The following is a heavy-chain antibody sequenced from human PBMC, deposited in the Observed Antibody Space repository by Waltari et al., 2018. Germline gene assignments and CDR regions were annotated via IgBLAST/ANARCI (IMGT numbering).Heavy chain of an antibody. J-gene: IGHJ5*02. V-gene: IGHV3-23*01. Sequence: EVPLLESGGGLVQPGGSLRLSCAASGFTFNNYAMNWVRQAPGKGLEWVSGISASGAGTDYADSVKGRFTISRDNSKNTLYLQMNSLRVEDTAIYYCAKDVGVVPAAWFDPWGQGTLVTVSS. CDR3: AKDVGVVPAAWFDP. CDR2: ISASGAGT. CDR1: GFTFNNYA. D-gene: IGHD2-2*01.